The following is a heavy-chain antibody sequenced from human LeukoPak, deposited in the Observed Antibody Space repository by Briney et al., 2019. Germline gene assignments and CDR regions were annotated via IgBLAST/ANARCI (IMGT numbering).Heavy chain of an antibody. CDR1: GYTFTGYY. CDR2: INPNSGGT. J-gene: IGHJ5*02. CDR3: ARSNGRGTRGGYHNWFDP. D-gene: IGHD3-22*01. V-gene: IGHV1-2*02. Sequence: ASVTVSCKASGYTFTGYYMHWVRQAPGQGLEWMGWINPNSGGTNYAQKFQGRVTITRNTSISTAYMELSSLRSDDTAVYYCARSNGRGTRGGYHNWFDPWGQGTLVTVSS.